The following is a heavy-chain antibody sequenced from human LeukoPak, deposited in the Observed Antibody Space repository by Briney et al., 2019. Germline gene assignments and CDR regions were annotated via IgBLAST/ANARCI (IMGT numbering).Heavy chain of an antibody. D-gene: IGHD6-6*01. Sequence: PSETLSLTCTVSGGSITGYYWSRIRQPAGKGLEWIGRIYTIGRINYNPSLESRVTMSVDTSKNQFSLKLNSVTAADTAVYYCARDSSGSTSSLPGTNWFNPWGQGTLVTVSS. CDR3: ARDSSGSTSSLPGTNWFNP. V-gene: IGHV4-4*07. CDR1: GGSITGYY. J-gene: IGHJ5*02. CDR2: IYTIGRI.